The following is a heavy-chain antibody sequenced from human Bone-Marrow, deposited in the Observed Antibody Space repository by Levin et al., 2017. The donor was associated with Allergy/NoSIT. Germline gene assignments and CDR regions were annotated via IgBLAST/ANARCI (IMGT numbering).Heavy chain of an antibody. Sequence: SGPTLVKPTQTLTLTCTFSGFSLSTSGVGVGWIRQPPGKALEWLALIYWDDDKRYSPSLKSRLTITKDTSKNQVVLTMTNMDPVDTATYYCALQSAALYGPGYYYYMDVWGKGTTVTVSS. J-gene: IGHJ6*03. CDR1: GFSLSTSGVG. D-gene: IGHD2-8*01. CDR3: ALQSAALYGPGYYYYMDV. CDR2: IYWDDDK. V-gene: IGHV2-5*02.